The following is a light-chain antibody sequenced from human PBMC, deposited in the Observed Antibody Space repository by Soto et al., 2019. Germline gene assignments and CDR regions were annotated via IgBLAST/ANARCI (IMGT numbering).Light chain of an antibody. V-gene: IGKV1-9*01. J-gene: IGKJ2*01. Sequence: DVQLTQSPSFLAASVGDRVTITCRASQGSNRHLAWYQQIPGKGPNLLIYDESTLQSGVPSRFSGSGSGTEFPLTISSLQPEDFATYYCQQVNGYPHTFGQGTKLEFK. CDR2: DES. CDR1: QGSNRH. CDR3: QQVNGYPHT.